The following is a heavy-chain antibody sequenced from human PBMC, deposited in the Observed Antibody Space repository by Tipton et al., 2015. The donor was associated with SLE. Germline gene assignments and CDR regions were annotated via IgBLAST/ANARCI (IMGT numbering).Heavy chain of an antibody. J-gene: IGHJ4*02. CDR3: ARGGLTLFGMVTSDY. Sequence: TLSLTCAVSGYSISSSYYWGWIRQPPWKGLGWIGSFAHSGSSFYNPSLKSRVSISADTSRNEFSLRLNSVTAADTAVYYCARGGLTLFGMVTSDYWGQGTLVTVSS. CDR1: GYSISSSYY. V-gene: IGHV4-38-2*01. CDR2: FAHSGSS. D-gene: IGHD3-3*01.